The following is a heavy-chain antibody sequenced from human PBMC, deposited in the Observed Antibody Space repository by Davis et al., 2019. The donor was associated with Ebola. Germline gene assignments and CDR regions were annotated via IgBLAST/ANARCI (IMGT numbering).Heavy chain of an antibody. D-gene: IGHD1-26*01. V-gene: IGHV1-3*01. CDR1: GYTFTSYA. CDR2: INAGNGNT. CDR3: ARDQTLVGATTYYGMDV. J-gene: IGHJ6*02. Sequence: AASVKVSCKASGYTFTSYAMHWVRQARGQRLEWMGWINAGNGNTKYSQKFQGRVTITRDTSASTAYMELSSLRSEDTAVYYCARDQTLVGATTYYGMDVWGQGTTVTVSS.